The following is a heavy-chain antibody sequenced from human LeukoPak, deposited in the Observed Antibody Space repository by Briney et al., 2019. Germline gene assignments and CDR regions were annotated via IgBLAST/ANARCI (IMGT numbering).Heavy chain of an antibody. D-gene: IGHD6-13*01. CDR3: ARAANGDGSSWYLDY. CDR1: GYTFTSSG. CDR2: ISAYNGNT. V-gene: IGHV1-18*01. J-gene: IGHJ4*02. Sequence: ASVKVSCKASGYTFTSSGISWVRQAPGQGLEWMGWISAYNGNTNYAQKLQGRVTMTTDTSTSTAYMELRSLRSDDADVYDCARAANGDGSSWYLDYWGQGTLVTVSS.